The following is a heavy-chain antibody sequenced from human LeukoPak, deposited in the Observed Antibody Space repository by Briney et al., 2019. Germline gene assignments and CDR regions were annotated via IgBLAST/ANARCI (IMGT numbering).Heavy chain of an antibody. V-gene: IGHV6-1*01. CDR1: GDSVSSNSAA. Sequence: SQTLSLTCAISGDSVSSNSAAWNWIRQSPSRGLEWLGRTYYMSKWKTEYAVSVGRRIVINPDTSKNQFSLQLSSVTPEDTAVYYCARASHGSHWFDPWGQGTLVTVSS. D-gene: IGHD3-10*01. CDR3: ARASHGSHWFDP. J-gene: IGHJ5*02. CDR2: TYYMSKWKT.